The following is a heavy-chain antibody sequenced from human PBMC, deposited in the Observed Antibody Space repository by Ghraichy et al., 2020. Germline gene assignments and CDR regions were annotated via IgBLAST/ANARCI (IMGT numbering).Heavy chain of an antibody. V-gene: IGHV4-39*01. CDR1: GGSISSSSYY. CDR2: IYYSGST. J-gene: IGHJ5*02. Sequence: SETLSLTCTVSGGSISSSSYYWGWIRQPPGKGLEWIGSIYYSGSTYYNPSLKSRVTISVDTSKNQFSLKLSSVTAADTAVYCCARPSSGWSTNWFDPWGQGTLVTVSS. CDR3: ARPSSGWSTNWFDP. D-gene: IGHD6-19*01.